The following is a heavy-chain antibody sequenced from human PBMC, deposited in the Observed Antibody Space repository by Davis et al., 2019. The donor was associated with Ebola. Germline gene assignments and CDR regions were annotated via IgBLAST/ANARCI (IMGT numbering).Heavy chain of an antibody. Sequence: GESLKISCAASGFTFSSYSMNWVRQAPGKGLEWVSSISSSSSYIYYADSVKGRFTISRDNSKNTLYLQMNSLRSDDTAVFYCARASFGYNSGWYADYWGPGSLVTVSS. CDR3: ARASFGYNSGWYADY. D-gene: IGHD6-19*01. J-gene: IGHJ4*02. V-gene: IGHV3-21*01. CDR1: GFTFSSYS. CDR2: ISSSSSYI.